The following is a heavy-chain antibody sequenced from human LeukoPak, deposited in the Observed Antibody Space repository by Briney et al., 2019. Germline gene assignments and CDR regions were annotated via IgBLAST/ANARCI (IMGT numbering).Heavy chain of an antibody. CDR3: ARVLTNYDFWSGYSDAFDI. CDR2: ISSSSSTI. D-gene: IGHD3-3*01. Sequence: GGSLRLSCAASGFTFSSYSMNWVRQAPGKGLEWASYISSSSSTIYYADSVKGRFTISRDNAKNSLYLQMNSLRAEDTAVYYCARVLTNYDFWSGYSDAFDIWGQGTMVTVSS. CDR1: GFTFSSYS. V-gene: IGHV3-48*01. J-gene: IGHJ3*02.